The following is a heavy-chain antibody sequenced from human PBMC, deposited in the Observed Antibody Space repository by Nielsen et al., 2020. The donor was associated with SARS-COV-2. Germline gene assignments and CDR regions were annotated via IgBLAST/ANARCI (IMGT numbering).Heavy chain of an antibody. CDR1: GFTFDDYA. CDR3: AKIGYEQNGYYFDY. CDR2: ISWNSGSI. V-gene: IGHV3-9*01. J-gene: IGHJ4*02. Sequence: SLKISCAASGFTFDDYAMHWVRQAPGKGLEWVSGISWNSGSIGYADSVKGRFTISRDNAKNSLHLQMNSLRAEDTAVYYCAKIGYEQNGYYFDYWGQGTLVTVSS. D-gene: IGHD2-2*01.